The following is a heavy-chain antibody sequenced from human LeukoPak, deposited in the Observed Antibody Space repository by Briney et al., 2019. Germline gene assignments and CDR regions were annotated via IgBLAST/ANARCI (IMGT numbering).Heavy chain of an antibody. CDR2: IYYSGST. D-gene: IGHD5-12*01. CDR3: ARDSGYESFDY. Sequence: SETLSLTCTVSGDSISNSNYYWGWIRQPPGKGLEWIGTIYYSGSTYYNPSLMCRVAISVDTSKNQFSLKLTSVTAADTAVYYCARDSGYESFDYWGQGTLVTVSS. J-gene: IGHJ4*02. CDR1: GDSISNSNYY. V-gene: IGHV4-39*07.